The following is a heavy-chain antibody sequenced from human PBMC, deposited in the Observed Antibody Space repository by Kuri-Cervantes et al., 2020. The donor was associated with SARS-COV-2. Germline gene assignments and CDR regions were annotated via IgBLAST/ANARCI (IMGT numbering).Heavy chain of an antibody. Sequence: GESLKISCTTSAFTFDDYALAWFRQAPGKGLEWVGFIRSKAYGETTEYAASVKGRFSISRDDSESIAYLQMNSLKTEDTAVYYCSRNFWVGYWPFDYWGQGTLVTVSS. J-gene: IGHJ4*02. CDR2: IRSKAYGETT. CDR1: AFTFDDYA. V-gene: IGHV3-49*03. CDR3: SRNFWVGYWPFDY. D-gene: IGHD3-3*01.